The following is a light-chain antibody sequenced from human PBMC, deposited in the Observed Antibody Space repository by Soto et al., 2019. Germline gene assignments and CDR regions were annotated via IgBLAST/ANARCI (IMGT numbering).Light chain of an antibody. CDR1: QSVSSN. Sequence: EIVMTQSPATLSVSPGERATLSCRASQSVSSNLAWYQHKPGQAPRLLIFGASTRATGISARFSGSGSETDFTLTINGLQSEDFAVYYCKQYNNYVTFGQGTRLEIK. V-gene: IGKV3-15*01. CDR2: GAS. CDR3: KQYNNYVT. J-gene: IGKJ5*01.